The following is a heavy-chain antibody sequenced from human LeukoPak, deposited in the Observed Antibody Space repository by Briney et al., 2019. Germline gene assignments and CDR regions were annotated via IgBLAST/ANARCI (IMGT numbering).Heavy chain of an antibody. D-gene: IGHD3-22*01. CDR3: ARIRSSGYYRYAFDI. V-gene: IGHV1-2*02. J-gene: IGHJ3*02. CDR2: INPNSGGT. CDR1: GYTFTGYY. Sequence: ASVKVSCKASGYTFTGYYMHWVRQAPGQGLEWMGWINPNSGGTNYAQKFQGRVTMTRDTSISTAYMELSRLRSDDTAVCYCARIRSSGYYRYAFDIWGQGTMVTVSS.